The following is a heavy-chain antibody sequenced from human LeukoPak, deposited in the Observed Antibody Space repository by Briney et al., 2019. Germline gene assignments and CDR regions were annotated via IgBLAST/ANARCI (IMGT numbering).Heavy chain of an antibody. Sequence: PGGSLRLSCAASEFTVSTYWMGSVRQAPGKGPEWVANIKIDGREENHVDSVKGRFTVSRDNAKNSLFLQTNSLRLEDTAVYYCATYDNWVAGDVWGQGTTVSVTS. V-gene: IGHV3-7*01. J-gene: IGHJ6*02. CDR1: EFTVSTYW. CDR3: ATYDNWVAGDV. D-gene: IGHD3-22*01. CDR2: IKIDGREE.